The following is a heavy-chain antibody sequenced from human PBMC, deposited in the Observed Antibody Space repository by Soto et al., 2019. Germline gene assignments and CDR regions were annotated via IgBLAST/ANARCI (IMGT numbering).Heavy chain of an antibody. CDR3: ATTIYYDSSGYYSFDY. Sequence: ASVKVSCKVSGYTLTELSMHWVRQAPGKGLEWMGGFDPEDGETIYAQKFRGRVTMTEDTSTDTAYMELSSLRSEDTAVYYCATTIYYDSSGYYSFDYWGQGTLVTVSS. CDR1: GYTLTELS. CDR2: FDPEDGET. D-gene: IGHD3-22*01. V-gene: IGHV1-24*01. J-gene: IGHJ4*02.